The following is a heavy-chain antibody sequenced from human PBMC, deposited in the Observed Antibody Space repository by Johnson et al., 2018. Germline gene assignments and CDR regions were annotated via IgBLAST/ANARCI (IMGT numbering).Heavy chain of an antibody. CDR3: ARGGAYFPFDI. J-gene: IGHJ3*02. D-gene: IGHD2/OR15-2a*01. V-gene: IGHV3-74*01. CDR1: GFTFSNYW. CDR2: INSDGSTT. Sequence: VQLQESGGGLVQPGGSLRLSCVASGFTFSNYWMHWVRQAPGKGLVWVSRINSDGSTTNYADSVKGRFTISRDNAKNTRYPQMNSLRADDTAVYYCARGGAYFPFDIWGQGTMVTVSS.